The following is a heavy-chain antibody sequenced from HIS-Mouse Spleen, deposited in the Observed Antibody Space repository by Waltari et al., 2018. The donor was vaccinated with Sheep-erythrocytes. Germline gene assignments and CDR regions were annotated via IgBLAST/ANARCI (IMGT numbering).Heavy chain of an antibody. Sequence: EVQLVESGGGLVKPGGSLRLPGAASGFLFGSPGTDWVRQAPGKGLEWVSSISSSRSYIYYADSVKGRFTISRDNAKNSLYLQMNSLRAEDTAVYYCARGFWVYSSSSGFDYWGQGTLVTVSS. CDR3: ARGFWVYSSSSGFDY. CDR1: GFLFGSPG. CDR2: ISSSRSYI. J-gene: IGHJ4*02. V-gene: IGHV3-21*01. D-gene: IGHD6-6*01.